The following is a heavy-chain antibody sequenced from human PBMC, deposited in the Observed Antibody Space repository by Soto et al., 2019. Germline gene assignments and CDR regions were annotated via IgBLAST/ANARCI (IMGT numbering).Heavy chain of an antibody. V-gene: IGHV3-30-3*01. CDR3: VGGIAAPNYYYYGMDV. CDR1: GFTFSSYA. D-gene: IGHD6-6*01. Sequence: PGGSLRLSCAASGFTFSSYAMHWVRQAPGKGLEWVAVISYDGSNKYYADSVKGRFTISRDNSKNTLYLQMNSLRAEDTAVYYCVGGIAAPNYYYYGMDVWGQGTTVTVSS. CDR2: ISYDGSNK. J-gene: IGHJ6*02.